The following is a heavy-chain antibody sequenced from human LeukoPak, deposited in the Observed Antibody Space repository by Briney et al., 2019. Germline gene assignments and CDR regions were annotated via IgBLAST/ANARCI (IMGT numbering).Heavy chain of an antibody. CDR2: IYYSGST. Sequence: SETLSLTCTVSGGSISSYYWTWIRQPPGKGLEWIGYIYYSGSTNYNPSLKSRVTISVDTSKNQFSLKLTSVTAADTAVYYCATQGIAVAGSDYWGQGTLVTVSS. CDR3: ATQGIAVAGSDY. D-gene: IGHD6-19*01. CDR1: GGSISSYY. J-gene: IGHJ4*02. V-gene: IGHV4-59*12.